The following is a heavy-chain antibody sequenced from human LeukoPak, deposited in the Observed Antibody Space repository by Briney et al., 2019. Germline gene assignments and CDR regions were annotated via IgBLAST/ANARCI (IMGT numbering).Heavy chain of an antibody. CDR1: GGSISSGSYY. V-gene: IGHV4-61*09. CDR2: IYRSGST. CDR3: AIGPPYAPGGLDV. Sequence: SETLSLTCTVSGGSISSGSYYWSWIRQPAGTRLEWIVHIYRSGSTNYNPSLKSRVTISVDTSKNQFSLKLSSVTAADTAVYYCAIGPPYAPGGLDVWGKGTTVTISS. D-gene: IGHD3-16*01. J-gene: IGHJ6*04.